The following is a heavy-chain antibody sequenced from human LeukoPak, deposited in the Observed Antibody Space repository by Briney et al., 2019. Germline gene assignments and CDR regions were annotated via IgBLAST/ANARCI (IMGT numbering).Heavy chain of an antibody. Sequence: SQTLSLTCAISGDSVSSNSAAWNWIRQSPSRGLEWLGRTYYRSKGYNDYAVSVKSRITINPDTSKNQFSLQLNSVTPEDTAVYYCARESSYYYDSSGYYYDYWGQGTLVTVSS. CDR2: TYYRSKGYN. CDR1: GDSVSSNSAA. J-gene: IGHJ4*02. V-gene: IGHV6-1*01. CDR3: ARESSYYYDSSGYYYDY. D-gene: IGHD3-22*01.